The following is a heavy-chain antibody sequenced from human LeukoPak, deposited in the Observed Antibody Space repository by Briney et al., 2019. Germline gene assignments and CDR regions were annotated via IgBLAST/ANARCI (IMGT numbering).Heavy chain of an antibody. CDR3: ARGRNLGYCSSTSCRINWFDP. J-gene: IGHJ5*02. CDR1: GGSFSGYY. D-gene: IGHD2-2*01. Sequence: SETLSLTCAVYGGSFSGYYWSWIRHPPGKGLEWIGEINHSGSTNYNPSLKSRVTISVDTSKNQFSLKLSSVTAADTAVYYCARGRNLGYCSSTSCRINWFDPWGQGTLVTVSS. V-gene: IGHV4-34*01. CDR2: INHSGST.